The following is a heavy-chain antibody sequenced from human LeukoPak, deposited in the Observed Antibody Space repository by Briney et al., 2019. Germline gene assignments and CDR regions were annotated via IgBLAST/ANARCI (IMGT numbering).Heavy chain of an antibody. V-gene: IGHV1-8*01. CDR1: GYTFTSYD. CDR3: ARGYYYDSSGYRPGFDY. J-gene: IGHJ4*02. Sequence: EASVKVSCKASGYTFTSYDINWVRQATGQGLEWMGWMNPNSGNTGYAQKFQGRVTTTRNTSISTAYMELSSLRSEDTAVYYCARGYYYDSSGYRPGFDYWGQGTLVTVSS. D-gene: IGHD3-22*01. CDR2: MNPNSGNT.